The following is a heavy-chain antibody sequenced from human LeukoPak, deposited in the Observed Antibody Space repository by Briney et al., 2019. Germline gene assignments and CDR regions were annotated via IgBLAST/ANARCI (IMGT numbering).Heavy chain of an antibody. CDR2: INHSGST. Sequence: SETLSLTCAVYGGSFSGYYWSWIRQPPGKGLEWIGEINHSGSTNYNPSLKSRVTISVATSKNQFSLKLSSVTAADTAVYYCARGGGDIVVVPAALTFDYWGQGTLVTVSS. D-gene: IGHD2-2*01. CDR3: ARGGGDIVVVPAALTFDY. V-gene: IGHV4-34*01. CDR1: GGSFSGYY. J-gene: IGHJ4*02.